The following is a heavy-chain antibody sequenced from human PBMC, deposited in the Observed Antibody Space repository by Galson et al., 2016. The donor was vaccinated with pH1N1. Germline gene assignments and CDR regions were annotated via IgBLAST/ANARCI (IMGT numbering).Heavy chain of an antibody. J-gene: IGHJ4*02. CDR1: GFGLSSYW. CDR2: IKQDGSER. CDR3: ARDWGSWDC. D-gene: IGHD3-16*01. Sequence: SLRLSCAASGFGLSSYWMSWVRQAPGKGLEWVANIKQDGSERYYVDSVKGRFTISRDNVENSLYLEMKSLRAEDTAVYFCARDWGSWDCWGPGTLVTVSS. V-gene: IGHV3-7*01.